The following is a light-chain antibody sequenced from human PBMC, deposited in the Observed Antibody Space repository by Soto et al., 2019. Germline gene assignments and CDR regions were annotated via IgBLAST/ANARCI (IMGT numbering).Light chain of an antibody. CDR2: GAS. V-gene: IGKV1-39*01. Sequence: DIQMTQSPSSLSASVGDAVSLTCRASRSISNYLNWYQQKPGRAPKLLISGASSSQRGVPSRFSGSGSGTTFTLTITSLQPDDFAIYFCQQSHTAPYTFGPGTKVDIK. CDR3: QQSHTAPYT. J-gene: IGKJ3*01. CDR1: RSISNY.